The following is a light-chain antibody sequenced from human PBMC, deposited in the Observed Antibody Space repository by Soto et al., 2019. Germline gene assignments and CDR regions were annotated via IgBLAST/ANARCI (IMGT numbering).Light chain of an antibody. CDR2: GAS. CDR1: QSVSRN. J-gene: IGKJ4*01. V-gene: IGKV3-15*01. CDR3: QQYNNWTLT. Sequence: EVVMPRSPATLSVSLGDRARLYCRASQSVSRNLAWYQQKPGQAPRLLIYGASTRATGIPARFSVSGSGTEFTLTISRLKYEDFAVYSCQQYNNWTLTFGGGTKVDIK.